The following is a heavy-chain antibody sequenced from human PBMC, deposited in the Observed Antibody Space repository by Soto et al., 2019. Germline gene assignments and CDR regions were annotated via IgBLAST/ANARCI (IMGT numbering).Heavy chain of an antibody. Sequence: QVQLVESGGGVVQPGRSLRLSCEASGFTFSTYAMHWVRQAPGKGLEWVAVISYDGSNRYYADSVKGRFTISRDNSKNTLDLQLNNLRTEDTAVYYCARWKAPTDRLTGYYYYGMDVWGQGTTVTVSS. CDR1: GFTFSTYA. V-gene: IGHV3-30*03. CDR2: ISYDGSNR. CDR3: ARWKAPTDRLTGYYYYGMDV. D-gene: IGHD4-17*01. J-gene: IGHJ6*02.